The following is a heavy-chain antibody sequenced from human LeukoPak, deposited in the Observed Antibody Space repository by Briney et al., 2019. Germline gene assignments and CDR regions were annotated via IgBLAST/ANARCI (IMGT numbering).Heavy chain of an antibody. D-gene: IGHD2-15*01. CDR1: GFTFSGSA. CDR2: IRSKANSYAT. Sequence: GGSLRLSCAASGFTFSGSAMHWVRRASGKGLEWVGRIRSKANSYATAYAASVKGRFTISRDDSKNTAYLQMNSLKTEDTAVYYCTRWRGGSGYCSGGSRPTSSHMDVWGKGTTVTVSS. CDR3: TRWRGGSGYCSGGSRPTSSHMDV. V-gene: IGHV3-73*01. J-gene: IGHJ6*04.